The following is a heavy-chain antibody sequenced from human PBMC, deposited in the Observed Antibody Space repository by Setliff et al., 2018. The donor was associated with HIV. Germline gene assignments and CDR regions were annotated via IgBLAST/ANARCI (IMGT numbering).Heavy chain of an antibody. CDR1: GFSINNYD. D-gene: IGHD6-19*01. V-gene: IGHV3-23*01. CDR3: AKDPTTGAVAVYYFDY. J-gene: IGHJ4*02. CDR2: ISGSGGST. Sequence: GGSLRLSCVASGFSINNYDMSWVRQAPGKGLEWVSAISGSGGSTYYADSVKGRFTISRDNSKNTLYLQMNSLRAEDTAVYYCAKDPTTGAVAVYYFDYWGQGTLVTVSS.